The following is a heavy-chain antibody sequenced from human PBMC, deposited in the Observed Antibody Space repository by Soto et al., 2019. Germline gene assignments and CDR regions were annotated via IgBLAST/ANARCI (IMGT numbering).Heavy chain of an antibody. V-gene: IGHV3-23*01. CDR1: GFTFSSYA. J-gene: IGHJ4*02. CDR3: ARSGSYSWLPY. Sequence: QSGGSLRLSCAASGFTFSSYAMSWVRQAPGKGLEWVSSISGGVGSTYYADSVKGRFTISRDNSKNTLYLQMNSLRAEDTAVYYCARSGSYSWLPYWGQGTLVTVSS. D-gene: IGHD1-26*01. CDR2: ISGGVGST.